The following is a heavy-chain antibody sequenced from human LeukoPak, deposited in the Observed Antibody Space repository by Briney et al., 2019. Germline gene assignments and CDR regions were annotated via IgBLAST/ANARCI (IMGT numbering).Heavy chain of an antibody. CDR1: GFTFSNFA. CDR3: ARDDWGLH. CDR2: ISGGGRSI. V-gene: IGHV3-23*01. Sequence: GGSLRLSCAASGFTFSNFAMTWVRQAPGKGLEWVSGISGGGRSIYYTDSVKGRFTVSRDNLKSTLTLQMSGLRAEDTAVYYCARDDWGLHWGQGTLVTVSS. D-gene: IGHD2-21*01. J-gene: IGHJ4*02.